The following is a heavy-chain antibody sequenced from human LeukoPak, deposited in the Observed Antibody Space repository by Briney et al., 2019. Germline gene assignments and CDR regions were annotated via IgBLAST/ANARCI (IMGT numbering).Heavy chain of an antibody. CDR1: GGSINSGDYY. D-gene: IGHD3-22*01. Sequence: SETLSLTCTVSGGSINSGDYYWSWLRQPPGKGLEWIGFIYYSGNAYYNPSLKSRAAISVDTSKNQFSLKLSSVTAADTAVYYCARWRDSSGYLCFDYWGQGTLATVSS. CDR3: ARWRDSSGYLCFDY. CDR2: IYYSGNA. J-gene: IGHJ4*02. V-gene: IGHV4-30-4*01.